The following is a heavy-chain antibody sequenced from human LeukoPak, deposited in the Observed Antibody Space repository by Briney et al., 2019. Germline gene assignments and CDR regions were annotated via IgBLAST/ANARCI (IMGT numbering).Heavy chain of an antibody. CDR3: ALNLVATIHFDY. V-gene: IGHV1-2*02. CDR1: GYTFTGYY. D-gene: IGHD5-12*01. CDR2: INPNSGGT. J-gene: IGHJ4*02. Sequence: ASVKVSCKASGYTFTGYYMHWVRQAPGQGLEWMGWINPNSGGTNYAQKFQGRVTMPRHTPISTAYMELSRLRSDDTAVYYCALNLVATIHFDYWGQGTLVTVSS.